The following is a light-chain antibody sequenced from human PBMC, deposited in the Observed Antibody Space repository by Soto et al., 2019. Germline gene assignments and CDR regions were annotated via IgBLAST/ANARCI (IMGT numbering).Light chain of an antibody. CDR2: DAS. CDR3: QERTGWPPWT. V-gene: IGKV3-11*01. J-gene: IGKJ1*01. CDR1: QSVSLS. Sequence: LTQSPATLSLSPGVRATLSCRASQSVSLSLAWYQQKPGQAPRLLIYDASKRASGFPARFSGSGSGTDFTLTISSLEPEDFAVYYCQERTGWPPWTFGQGTKVDIK.